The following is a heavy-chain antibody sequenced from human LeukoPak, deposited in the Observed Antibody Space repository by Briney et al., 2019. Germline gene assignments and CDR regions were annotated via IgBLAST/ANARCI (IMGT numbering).Heavy chain of an antibody. CDR3: AKLPLRYFDWLFNFDY. D-gene: IGHD3-9*01. J-gene: IGHJ4*02. CDR2: ISGSGGST. CDR1: GFTISSYA. V-gene: IGHV3-23*01. Sequence: PGGSLRLSCAASGFTISSYAMSWVRQAPGKGLEWVSAISGSGGSTYYADSVKGRFTISRDNSKNTLYLQMNSLRAEDTAVYYCAKLPLRYFDWLFNFDYWGQGTLVTVSS.